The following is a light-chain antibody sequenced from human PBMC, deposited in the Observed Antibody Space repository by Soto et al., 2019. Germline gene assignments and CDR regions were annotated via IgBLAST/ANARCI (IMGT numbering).Light chain of an antibody. Sequence: MTQSPATLSVSTGERATLSCRASQSVSSNLAWYQQKPGQAPRLLIYGASNRATGIPDRFSGSGSGTDFTLTISRLQSEDFAVYYCHQYDNWPKTFGQGTRLEI. V-gene: IGKV3D-15*01. CDR1: QSVSSN. CDR2: GAS. CDR3: HQYDNWPKT. J-gene: IGKJ5*01.